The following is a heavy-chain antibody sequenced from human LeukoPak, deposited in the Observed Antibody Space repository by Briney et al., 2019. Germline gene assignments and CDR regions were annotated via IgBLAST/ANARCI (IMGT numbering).Heavy chain of an antibody. CDR3: AKDKHHGDYHDAFDI. Sequence: GGSLRLSCAASGFTLDDYAMHWVRQAPGKGLEWVSGISWNSGSIGYADSVKGRFTISRDNAKNSLYLQMNSLRAEDTALYYCAKDKHHGDYHDAFDIWGQGTMVTVSS. V-gene: IGHV3-9*01. CDR1: GFTLDDYA. J-gene: IGHJ3*02. CDR2: ISWNSGSI. D-gene: IGHD4-17*01.